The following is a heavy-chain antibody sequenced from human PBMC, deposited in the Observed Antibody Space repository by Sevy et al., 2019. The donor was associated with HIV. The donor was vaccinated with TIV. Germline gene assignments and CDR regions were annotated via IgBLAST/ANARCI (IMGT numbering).Heavy chain of an antibody. J-gene: IGHJ4*02. CDR3: AKARIAPSYCSSTSCYWQPSDY. D-gene: IGHD2-2*01. CDR1: GFTFSSYS. Sequence: GGSLRLSCAASGFTFSSYSMNWVRQAPGKGLEWVSSISSSSSYIYYADSVKGRFTISRDNAKNSLYLQMNSLRAEDTAVYYCAKARIAPSYCSSTSCYWQPSDYWGQGTLVTVSS. V-gene: IGHV3-21*04. CDR2: ISSSSSYI.